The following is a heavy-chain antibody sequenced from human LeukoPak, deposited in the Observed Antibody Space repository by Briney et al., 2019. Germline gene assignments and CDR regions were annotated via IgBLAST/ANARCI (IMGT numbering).Heavy chain of an antibody. J-gene: IGHJ6*02. CDR1: EFTVSNNY. D-gene: IGHD6-13*01. CDR2: IYSGGRT. Sequence: GGSLRLSCAASEFTVSNNYMSWVRQAPGKGLEWVSVIYSGGRTFYADSVKGRFTISRDNSKNTLYLQMNSLRAEDTAVYYCARPWSSSGNQEAFNYYYYGLDVWGQGTTVTVSS. V-gene: IGHV3-53*01. CDR3: ARPWSSSGNQEAFNYYYYGLDV.